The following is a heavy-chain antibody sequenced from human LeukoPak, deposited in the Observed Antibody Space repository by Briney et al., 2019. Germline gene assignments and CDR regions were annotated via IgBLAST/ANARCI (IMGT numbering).Heavy chain of an antibody. CDR1: GGSISSSSYY. J-gene: IGHJ4*02. Sequence: SETLSLTCTVSGGSISSSSYYWGWIRQPPGKGLEWIGSIYYSGSTYYNPSLKSRVTISVDTSKNQFSLKLSSVAAADTAVYYCARQAVAGRGFDYWGQGTLVTVSS. CDR2: IYYSGST. D-gene: IGHD6-19*01. V-gene: IGHV4-39*01. CDR3: ARQAVAGRGFDY.